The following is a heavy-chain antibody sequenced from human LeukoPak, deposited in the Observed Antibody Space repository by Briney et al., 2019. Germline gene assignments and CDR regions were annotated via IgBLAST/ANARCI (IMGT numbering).Heavy chain of an antibody. CDR3: ARDNRITIFGVVTENWFDP. V-gene: IGHV3-74*01. CDR2: INSDGSST. D-gene: IGHD3-3*01. CDR1: GFTFSSYW. J-gene: IGHJ5*02. Sequence: GGSLRLSCAASGFTFSSYWMHWVRQAPGKGLVWVSRINSDGSSTSYADSVKGRFTISRDNATNTLYLQMNSLRAEDTAVYYCARDNRITIFGVVTENWFDPWGQGTLVTVSS.